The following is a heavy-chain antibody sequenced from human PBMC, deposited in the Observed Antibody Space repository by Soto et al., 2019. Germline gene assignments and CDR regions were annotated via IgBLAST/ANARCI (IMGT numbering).Heavy chain of an antibody. CDR2: ITAYNGNT. V-gene: IGHV1-18*01. Sequence: QVQLVQSGAEVKKPGASVKVSCKASGYTFTSYGISWVRQAPGQGLEWMGWITAYNGNTNYAQKLQGRVTMTTDTSTITADMAQMRLRSDDTAVYYWAKRRGYSNGEFDYWGQGTLVTVSS. CDR3: AKRRGYSNGEFDY. D-gene: IGHD5-18*01. J-gene: IGHJ4*02. CDR1: GYTFTSYG.